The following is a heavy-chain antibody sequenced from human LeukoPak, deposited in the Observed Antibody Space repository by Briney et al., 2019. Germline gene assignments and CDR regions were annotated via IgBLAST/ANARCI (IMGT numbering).Heavy chain of an antibody. CDR1: GDSISSGPYY. J-gene: IGHJ4*02. V-gene: IGHV4-39*01. CDR3: ARRGGLQSPFGY. CDR2: IYYSGST. D-gene: IGHD5-24*01. Sequence: SETLSLTCTVSGDSISSGPYYWGWIRQPPGKGLEWIGSIYYSGSTYYNPSLKSRVTISVDASKNQFSLKLSSVTAADTAVYYCARRGGLQSPFGYWGQGTLVTVSS.